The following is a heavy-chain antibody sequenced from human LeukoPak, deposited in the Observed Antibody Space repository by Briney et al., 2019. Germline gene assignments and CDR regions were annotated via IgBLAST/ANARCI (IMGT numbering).Heavy chain of an antibody. V-gene: IGHV1-3*01. Sequence: ASVKVSCKASGYTFTSYAMHWVRQAPGQRLEWMGWINAGNGNTKYSQKFQGRVTITRDTSASTAYMELSSLRSEDTAVYYCARGHYYGSGSYENGMDVWGQGTTVTVSS. CDR1: GYTFTSYA. D-gene: IGHD3-10*01. CDR2: INAGNGNT. J-gene: IGHJ6*02. CDR3: ARGHYYGSGSYENGMDV.